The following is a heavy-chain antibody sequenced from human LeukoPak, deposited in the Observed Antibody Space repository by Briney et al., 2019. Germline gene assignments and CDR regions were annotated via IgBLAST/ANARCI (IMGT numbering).Heavy chain of an antibody. J-gene: IGHJ4*02. V-gene: IGHV4-39*07. CDR1: GGSITSSSYY. Sequence: PSESLSLTCTVSGGSITSSSYYWGWIRQPPGKGLEWIGSVYYSGNTYYNSSLKSRVTISVDTSKNQFSLKLSSVTAADTAVYYCARSSDYGDLPWGQGTLVTVSS. CDR2: VYYSGNT. CDR3: ARSSDYGDLP. D-gene: IGHD4-17*01.